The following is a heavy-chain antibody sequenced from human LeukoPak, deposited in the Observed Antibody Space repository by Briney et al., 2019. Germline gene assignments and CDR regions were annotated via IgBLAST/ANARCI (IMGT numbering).Heavy chain of an antibody. CDR2: IKSKSDGETT. Sequence: PGGSLRLSCAASGITFSNAWMSWVRQAPGKGLEWVGRIKSKSDGETTDYAAPVKGRFTISRDDSKNTLYLQMNSLKTEDTAMYYCATYRWYSDYWGQGVLVTVS. CDR3: ATYRWYSDY. J-gene: IGHJ4*02. V-gene: IGHV3-15*01. CDR1: GITFSNAW. D-gene: IGHD1-1*01.